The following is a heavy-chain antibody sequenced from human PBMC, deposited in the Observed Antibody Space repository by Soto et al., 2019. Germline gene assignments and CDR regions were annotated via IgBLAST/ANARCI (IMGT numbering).Heavy chain of an antibody. V-gene: IGHV3-33*06. Sequence: QVQLVESGGGVVQPGGSLRLSCVASGFTFYNYGMHWVRQAPGKGLEWVAGIWPDGDIEHYPDSVKGRFTISRDNSRNTLYLQMNSLRAEDTAMYYCAKVVIVATTQMGWFDPWGQGTLVIVSS. D-gene: IGHD1-26*01. CDR1: GFTFYNYG. CDR3: AKVVIVATTQMGWFDP. CDR2: IWPDGDIE. J-gene: IGHJ5*02.